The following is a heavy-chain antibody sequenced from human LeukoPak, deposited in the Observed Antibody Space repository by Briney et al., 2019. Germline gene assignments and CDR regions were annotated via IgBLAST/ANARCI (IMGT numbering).Heavy chain of an antibody. CDR1: GGTFITYA. J-gene: IGHJ4*02. V-gene: IGHV1-69*04. CDR3: ARDRALVRELWSASAFDY. CDR2: IIPILDIT. D-gene: IGHD5-18*01. Sequence: SVKVSCKASGGTFITYAISWVRQAPGQGLEWMGRIIPILDITDYAQKFQGRVTITADKSTNTAHMELSNLRSEDTAVYYCARDRALVRELWSASAFDYWGQGSLVTVSS.